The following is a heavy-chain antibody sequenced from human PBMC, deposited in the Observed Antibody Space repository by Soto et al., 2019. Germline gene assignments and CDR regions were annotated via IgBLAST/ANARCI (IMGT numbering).Heavy chain of an antibody. CDR2: IFTRDSET. CDR3: ARCYFDSGDGYDL. J-gene: IGHJ5*02. Sequence: PGESLKISCKGPGHLFNNHWIGWVRQTPGKGLEWMGLIFTRDSETKTSPSFQGHVSFLVDNSINTVYLQWTSLKTTATGIYFCARCYFDSGDGYDLWGQGTLVTVSS. V-gene: IGHV5-51*01. D-gene: IGHD3-10*01. CDR1: GHLFNNHW.